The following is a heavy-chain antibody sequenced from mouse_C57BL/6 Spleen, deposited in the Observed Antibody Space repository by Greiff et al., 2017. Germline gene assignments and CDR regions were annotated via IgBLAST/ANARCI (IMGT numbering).Heavy chain of an antibody. J-gene: IGHJ2*01. Sequence: QVQLQQSGPELVKPGASVKISCKASGYAFSSSWMNWVKQRPGKGLEWIGRIYPGDGDTNYNGKFKGKATLTADKSSSTAYMQLSSLTSEDSAVYFCARGPYSFDYWGQGTTLTVSS. CDR2: IYPGDGDT. D-gene: IGHD2-10*01. CDR1: GYAFSSSW. V-gene: IGHV1-82*01. CDR3: ARGPYSFDY.